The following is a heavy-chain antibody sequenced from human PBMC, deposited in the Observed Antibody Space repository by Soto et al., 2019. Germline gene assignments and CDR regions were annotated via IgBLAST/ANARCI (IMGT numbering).Heavy chain of an antibody. CDR1: GFTFSSYS. CDR3: ARVKGDYGDPKDY. CDR2: ISSSSSYI. V-gene: IGHV3-21*01. D-gene: IGHD4-17*01. Sequence: EVQLVESGGGLVKPGGSLRLSCAASGFTFSSYSMNWVRQAPGKGLEWVSSISSSSSYIYYADSVKGRFTISRDNAKTSLYLQMNSLSAEDTAVYYCARVKGDYGDPKDYWGQGTLVTVSS. J-gene: IGHJ4*02.